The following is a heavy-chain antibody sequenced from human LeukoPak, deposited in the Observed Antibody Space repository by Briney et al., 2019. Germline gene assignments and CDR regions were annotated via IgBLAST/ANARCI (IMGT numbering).Heavy chain of an antibody. CDR2: IYSGGST. V-gene: IGHV3-66*01. Sequence: PGGSLRLSCAASGFTVSSNYMSWVRQAPGKGLEWVSVIYSGGSTYYADSVKGRFTISRDNSKNTLYLQMSSLRAEDTAVYYCARELLGGGSGSYSFDYWGQGTLVTVSS. D-gene: IGHD3-10*01. J-gene: IGHJ4*02. CDR1: GFTVSSNY. CDR3: ARELLGGGSGSYSFDY.